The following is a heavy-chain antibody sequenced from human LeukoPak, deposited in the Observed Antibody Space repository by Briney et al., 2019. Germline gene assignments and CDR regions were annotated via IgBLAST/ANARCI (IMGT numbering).Heavy chain of an antibody. D-gene: IGHD2-2*02. J-gene: IGHJ4*02. V-gene: IGHV3-74*01. CDR3: ARYCSSTSCYRTFDY. CDR2: INSDGSST. Sequence: PGGSLRLSCAASGFTFSSYWMHWVRQAPGKRQVWVSRINSDGSSTSYADSVKGRFTISRDNAKNTLYLQMNSLRAEDTAVYYSARYCSSTSCYRTFDYWGQGTLVTVSS. CDR1: GFTFSSYW.